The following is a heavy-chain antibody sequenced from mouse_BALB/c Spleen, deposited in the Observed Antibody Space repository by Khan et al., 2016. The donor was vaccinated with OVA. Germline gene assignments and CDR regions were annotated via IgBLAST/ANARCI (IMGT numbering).Heavy chain of an antibody. CDR2: ISYSGNT. Sequence: VQLKESGPGLVKPSQSLSLTCTVTGYSITTDYAWNWIRQFPGSKLEWMGHISYSGNTKYNPSLKSRISITRDTSKNQFFLQLKSVTTEDTARYYCARIYGGDFDNWGQGTTLTVSS. CDR3: ARIYGGDFDN. CDR1: GYSITTDYA. J-gene: IGHJ2*01. V-gene: IGHV3-2*02. D-gene: IGHD1-1*01.